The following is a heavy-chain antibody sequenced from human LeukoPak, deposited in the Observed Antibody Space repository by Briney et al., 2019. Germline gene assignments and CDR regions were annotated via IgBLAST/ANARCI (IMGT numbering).Heavy chain of an antibody. CDR3: AKVRRNYYDSSGYYSTWDYFDY. Sequence: GGSLRLSCAASGFTFSSYGMHWVRQAPGKGLEWVAVISYDGSNKYYADSVKGRFTISRDNSKNTLYLQMNSLRAEDTAVYYCAKVRRNYYDSSGYYSTWDYFDYWGQGTLVTVSS. D-gene: IGHD3-22*01. J-gene: IGHJ4*02. CDR2: ISYDGSNK. CDR1: GFTFSSYG. V-gene: IGHV3-30*18.